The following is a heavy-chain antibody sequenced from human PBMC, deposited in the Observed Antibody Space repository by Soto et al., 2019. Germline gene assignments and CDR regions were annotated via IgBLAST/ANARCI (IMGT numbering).Heavy chain of an antibody. CDR2: IRSKANSYAT. CDR1: GFTFSGYA. V-gene: IGHV3-73*01. Sequence: GSLRLSCAASGFTFSGYAMHWVRQASGTGLEWVGRIRSKANSYATAYAASVKGRFTISRDDSKNTAYLQMNSLKTEDTAVYYCTRGIVVVTAIFAFDIWGQGTMVTV. J-gene: IGHJ3*02. CDR3: TRGIVVVTAIFAFDI. D-gene: IGHD2-21*02.